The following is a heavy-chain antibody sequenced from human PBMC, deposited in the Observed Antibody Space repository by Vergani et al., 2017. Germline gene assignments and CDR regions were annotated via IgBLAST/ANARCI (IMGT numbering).Heavy chain of an antibody. Sequence: EVQLVESGGGLVQPGGSLRLSCAASGFTVSSNYMSWVRQAPGKGLEWVSVIYSGGSTDYADSVKGRFTISRDNSKNTLYLQMNSLRAEDTAVYYCARDFFGSGSWGIGVNYYYYGMDVWGQGP. CDR3: ARDFFGSGSWGIGVNYYYYGMDV. CDR2: IYSGGST. J-gene: IGHJ6*02. CDR1: GFTVSSNY. V-gene: IGHV3-66*02. D-gene: IGHD3-10*01.